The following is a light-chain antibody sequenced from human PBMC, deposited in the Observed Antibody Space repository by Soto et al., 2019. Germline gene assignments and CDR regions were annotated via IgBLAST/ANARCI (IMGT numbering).Light chain of an antibody. V-gene: IGKV3-20*01. CDR1: QSVASRN. CDR2: GKS. CDR3: QHFVNSLLT. Sequence: EIVLTQSPGTLSLSPGERATLSCRASQSVASRNLAWYQQRSGQAPRLLIYGKSSRAIHTPDRFSGSGSGTDFTLTISDLEPEDVAVYFCQHFVNSLLTFGQGTKVEI. J-gene: IGKJ1*01.